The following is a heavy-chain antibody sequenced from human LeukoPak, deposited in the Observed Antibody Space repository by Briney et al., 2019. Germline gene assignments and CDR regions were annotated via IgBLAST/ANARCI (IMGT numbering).Heavy chain of an antibody. D-gene: IGHD3-10*01. J-gene: IGHJ4*02. CDR2: INPNSGGT. CDR1: GYTFTGYY. CDR3: AREPLWFGELQ. V-gene: IGHV1-2*02. Sequence: ASVKVYCKAPGYTFTGYYMHWVRQAPGQGLEWMGWINPNSGGTNYAQKFQGRVTMTRDTSISTAYMELSRLRSDDTAVYYCAREPLWFGELQWGQGTLVTVSS.